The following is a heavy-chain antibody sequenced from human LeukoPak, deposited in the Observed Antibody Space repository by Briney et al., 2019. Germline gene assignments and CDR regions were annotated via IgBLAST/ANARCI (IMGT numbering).Heavy chain of an antibody. J-gene: IGHJ3*02. CDR2: IYYSGST. V-gene: IGHV4-39*01. CDR3: ARHKYSSGWPPEGAFDI. Sequence: PSETLSLTCSVSGDSISSHYWGWIRQPPGKGLEWIGSIYYSGSTYYNPSLKSRVTISVDTSKNQFSLKLSSVTAADTAVYYCARHKYSSGWPPEGAFDIWGQGTMVTVSS. CDR1: GDSISSHY. D-gene: IGHD6-19*01.